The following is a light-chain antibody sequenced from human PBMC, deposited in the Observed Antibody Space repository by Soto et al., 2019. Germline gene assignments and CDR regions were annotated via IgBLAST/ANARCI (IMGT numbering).Light chain of an antibody. Sequence: DIPMTQSPSSLSASVGDRVTITCRASQSISSYLNWYKQKPGKAPKLLIYAASSLQSGVPSRFSGSGSGTDFTLTISSLQPEDFATYYCQHSYSTLWTFGQGTKVEIK. CDR1: QSISSY. CDR2: AAS. CDR3: QHSYSTLWT. V-gene: IGKV1-39*01. J-gene: IGKJ1*01.